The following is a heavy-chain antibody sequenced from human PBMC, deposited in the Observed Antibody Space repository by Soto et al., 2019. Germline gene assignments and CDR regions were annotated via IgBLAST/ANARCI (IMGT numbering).Heavy chain of an antibody. J-gene: IGHJ6*02. CDR1: GGSISSGGYY. Sequence: SETLSLTCTVSGGSISSGGYYWSWIRQHPGKGLEWIGYIYYSGSTYYNPSLKSQVTISVDTSKNQFSLKLSSVTAADTAVYYCARVSGVPVRGVMGYYYYGMDVWGQGTTVTVSS. CDR3: ARVSGVPVRGVMGYYYYGMDV. CDR2: IYYSGST. V-gene: IGHV4-31*01. D-gene: IGHD3-10*01.